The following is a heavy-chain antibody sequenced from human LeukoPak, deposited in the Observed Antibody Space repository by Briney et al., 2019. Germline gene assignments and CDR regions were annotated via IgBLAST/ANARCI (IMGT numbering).Heavy chain of an antibody. J-gene: IGHJ4*02. V-gene: IGHV3-15*01. CDR3: TTVRSDGPFDY. Sequence: GSLRLSCTASGFTFNSAWMTWVRQAPGKGLEWVGRIRSKSSGATTDYAAPVKGRFSISRDDSKNTMYLQMNSLKTEDTAVYHCTTVRSDGPFDYWGQGTLVTVSS. CDR1: GFTFNSAW. CDR2: IRSKSSGATT. D-gene: IGHD5-24*01.